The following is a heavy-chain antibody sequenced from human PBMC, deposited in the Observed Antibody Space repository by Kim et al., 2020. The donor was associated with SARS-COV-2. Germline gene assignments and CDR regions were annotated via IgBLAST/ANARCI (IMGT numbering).Heavy chain of an antibody. CDR3: TTDPRYYDFWSGYSDPYCYHFGKVV. J-gene: IGHJ6*02. CDR2: IKSKTDGGTT. CDR1: GFTFSNAW. Sequence: GGSLRLSCAASGFTFSNAWMSWVRQAPGKGLEWVGRIKSKTDGGTTDYAAPVKGRFTISRDDSKNTLYLQMNSLKTEDTAVYYCTTDPRYYDFWSGYSDPYCYHFGKVVWGQGTTGTVS. D-gene: IGHD3-3*01. V-gene: IGHV3-15*01.